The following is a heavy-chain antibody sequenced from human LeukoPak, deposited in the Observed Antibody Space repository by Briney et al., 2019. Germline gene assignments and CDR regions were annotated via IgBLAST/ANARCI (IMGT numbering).Heavy chain of an antibody. J-gene: IGHJ4*02. CDR2: IYYSGST. CDR3: ARVTGYIVEDYFDY. Sequence: SGTLSLTCAVSGGSNSSYYWSWIRQPPGKGLEWIGYIYYSGSTNYNPSLKSRVTISADTSKNQFSLRLSSVTAADTAVYYCARVTGYIVEDYFDYWGQGTLVTVSS. V-gene: IGHV4-59*01. D-gene: IGHD3-22*01. CDR1: GGSNSSYY.